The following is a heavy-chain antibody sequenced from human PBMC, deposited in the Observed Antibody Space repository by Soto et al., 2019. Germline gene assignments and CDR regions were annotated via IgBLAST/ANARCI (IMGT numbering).Heavy chain of an antibody. CDR1: GLTLRNYA. V-gene: IGHV3-23*01. CDR2: MSGSSSTT. CDR3: AKNQERELPRVIDF. J-gene: IGHJ4*02. Sequence: XGSRRLSCAPSGLTLRNYALSWVRQAPGGGLEWVSSMSGSSSTTYYADSVRGRFTISRDRSKNTLYLQMSSLRAEDTALYYCAKNQERELPRVIDFWGQGTLVTVSS. D-gene: IGHD1-7*01.